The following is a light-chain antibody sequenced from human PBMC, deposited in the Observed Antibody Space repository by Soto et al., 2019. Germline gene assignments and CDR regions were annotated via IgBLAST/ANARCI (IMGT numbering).Light chain of an antibody. CDR1: QSVNSN. Sequence: EIVMTQSPATLSVSPGEGATLSCRASQSVNSNLAWYQQKPGQAPRLLIIGASSRAPGIPSGFSGSGSGTEFTRTISSLQSEDLAVYYCQQYNNWPWTFGLGTKVEV. V-gene: IGKV3-15*01. J-gene: IGKJ1*01. CDR3: QQYNNWPWT. CDR2: GAS.